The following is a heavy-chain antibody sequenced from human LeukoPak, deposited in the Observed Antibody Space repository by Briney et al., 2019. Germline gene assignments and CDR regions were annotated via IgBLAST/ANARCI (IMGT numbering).Heavy chain of an antibody. V-gene: IGHV3-23*01. Sequence: GGSLRLSCAASGFTFSSYAMNWVRQAPGKGLEWVSAISGSGGSTYYADSVKGRFTISRDNSKNTLYLQMNSLRAEDTAVYYCAKDRGGRAAISYFDYWGQGTLVTVSS. J-gene: IGHJ4*02. CDR3: AKDRGGRAAISYFDY. D-gene: IGHD5-18*01. CDR2: ISGSGGST. CDR1: GFTFSSYA.